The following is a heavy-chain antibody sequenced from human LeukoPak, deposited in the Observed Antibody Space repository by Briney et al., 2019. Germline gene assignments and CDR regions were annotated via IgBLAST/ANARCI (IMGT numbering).Heavy chain of an antibody. CDR3: ARLSHLCELAY. CDR2: ISAYNGNT. CDR1: GYTFTSYG. V-gene: IGHV1-18*01. Sequence: ASVKVSCKASGYTFTSYGISWVRQAPGHGLEWMGWISAYNGNTNYAQKLQGRVTMTTDTSTSTAYMELRSLRSDDTTVYYCARLSHLCELAYWGQGTLVTVSS. D-gene: IGHD2-21*01. J-gene: IGHJ4*02.